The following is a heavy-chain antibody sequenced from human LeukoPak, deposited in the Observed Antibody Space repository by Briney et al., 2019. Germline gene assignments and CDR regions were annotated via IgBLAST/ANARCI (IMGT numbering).Heavy chain of an antibody. CDR3: ARGMYSSGWYHFDY. Sequence: KSSETLSLTCTVSGGSISSSNHYWGWTRQPPGKGLEWIGSIYYSGITYYNPSLKSRVTISVDTSKNQFSLKLSSVTAGDTAVFYCARGMYSSGWYHFDYWGQGTLVTVSS. CDR1: GGSISSSNHY. V-gene: IGHV4-39*01. J-gene: IGHJ4*02. D-gene: IGHD6-19*01. CDR2: IYYSGIT.